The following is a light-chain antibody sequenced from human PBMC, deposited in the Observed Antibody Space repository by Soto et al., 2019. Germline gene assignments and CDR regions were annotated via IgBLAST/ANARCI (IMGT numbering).Light chain of an antibody. CDR2: DVS. Sequence: QSVLTHPASVSGSPGQSITISCTGTSSDVGGYNYVSRYQQHPGKAPQLMIYDVSNRLSGVSNRFSRAKSGNTVYLTVSGLQAEDEADYYCSSYTSSSTLVFGGGTKLSVL. CDR1: SSDVGGYNY. CDR3: SSYTSSSTLV. J-gene: IGLJ2*01. V-gene: IGLV2-14*01.